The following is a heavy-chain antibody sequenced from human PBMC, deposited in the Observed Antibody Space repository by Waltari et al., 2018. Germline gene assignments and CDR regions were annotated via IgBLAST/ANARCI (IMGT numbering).Heavy chain of an antibody. CDR1: GYTFTSYD. CDR2: MNPNSGNT. J-gene: IGHJ4*02. D-gene: IGHD6-13*01. Sequence: QVQLVQSGAEVKKPGASVKVSCKASGYTFTSYDINWVRQATGQGLEWMGWMNPNSGNTGYAQKFQGRVTMTRNTSISTAYMEVSSLRSEDTAVYYCASFHSSSWFFDYWGQGTLVTVSS. CDR3: ASFHSSSWFFDY. V-gene: IGHV1-8*01.